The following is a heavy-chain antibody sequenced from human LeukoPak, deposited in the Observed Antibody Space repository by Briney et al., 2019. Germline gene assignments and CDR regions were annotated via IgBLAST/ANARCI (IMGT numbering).Heavy chain of an antibody. CDR3: ARDPEGFGATYFDY. V-gene: IGHV3-21*01. J-gene: IGHJ4*02. CDR1: GFSFSSYN. D-gene: IGHD3-16*01. Sequence: GGSLRLSCVASGFSFSSYNMNWVRQAPGKGLEWVSSISRSASNIYYADPVKGRFTISRDNAKNSFYLQMNSLRAEDTAVFYCARDPEGFGATYFDYWGQGTLVTVSS. CDR2: ISRSASNI.